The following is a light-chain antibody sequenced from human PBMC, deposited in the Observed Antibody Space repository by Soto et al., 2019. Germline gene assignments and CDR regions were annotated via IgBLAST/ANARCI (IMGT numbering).Light chain of an antibody. Sequence: DMQMTRLSTTLSASVVDRVTITCRASQSISSWLAWYQQKPGKAPKLLIYKASSLESGVPSRFSGSGSGTEFTLTISSLQPDDVATYYCQEYSGYSRTFGQGTKV. CDR1: QSISSW. V-gene: IGKV1-5*03. CDR2: KAS. CDR3: QEYSGYSRT. J-gene: IGKJ1*01.